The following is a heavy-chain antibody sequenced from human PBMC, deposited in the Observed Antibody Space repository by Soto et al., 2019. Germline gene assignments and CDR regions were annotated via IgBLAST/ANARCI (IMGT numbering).Heavy chain of an antibody. J-gene: IGHJ6*02. D-gene: IGHD3-3*01. Sequence: SETLSLTCTVSGGSISSYYWSWIRQPAGKGLEWIGRIYTSGSTNYNPSLKSRVTMSVDTSKNQFSLKLSSVTAADTAVYYCARDQLRVTIFGVVRPVYGMDVWGQGTTVTVSS. CDR3: ARDQLRVTIFGVVRPVYGMDV. CDR1: GGSISSYY. CDR2: IYTSGST. V-gene: IGHV4-4*07.